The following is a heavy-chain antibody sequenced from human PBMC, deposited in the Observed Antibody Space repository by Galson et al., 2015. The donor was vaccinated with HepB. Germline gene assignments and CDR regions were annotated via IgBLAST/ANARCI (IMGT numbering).Heavy chain of an antibody. CDR3: AADSEYRSGQFYSYYGMDV. V-gene: IGHV1-58*01. J-gene: IGHJ6*02. CDR1: GSGFTSSA. CDR2: IVVGNGKT. D-gene: IGHD3-3*01. Sequence: SVKVSCKASGSGFTSSAVHWVRQARGQRLEWIGWIVVGNGKTNFAQKFQERVSIIRDMLTRTAYMELSSLRSEDTAVYYCAADSEYRSGQFYSYYGMDVWGQGTTVTVSS.